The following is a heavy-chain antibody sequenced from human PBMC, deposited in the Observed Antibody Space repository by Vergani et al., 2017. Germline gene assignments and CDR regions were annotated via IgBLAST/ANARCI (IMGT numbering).Heavy chain of an antibody. CDR1: GGSFSGYY. D-gene: IGHD3-3*01. J-gene: IGHJ6*02. CDR3: ARLDLDYYYYGMDV. V-gene: IGHV4-34*01. CDR2: INHSGST. Sequence: QVQLQQWGAGLLKPSETLSLTCAVYGGSFSGYYWSWIRQPPGKGLEWIGEINHSGSTNYNPSLKSRVTISVDTSKNQFSLKLSSVTAADTAVYYCARLDLDYYYYGMDVWGQGTTVTVSS.